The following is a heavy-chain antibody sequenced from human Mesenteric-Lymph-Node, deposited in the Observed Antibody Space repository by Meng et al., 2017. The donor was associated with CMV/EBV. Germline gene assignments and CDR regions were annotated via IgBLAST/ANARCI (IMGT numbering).Heavy chain of an antibody. D-gene: IGHD2-21*02. Sequence: SVKVSCKASGGTFSSITITWLRQAPGQGLEWVGRSAPSLGIRNYAQKFEGRLTMTADRSTTTAYMELSSLRSDDTAVYYCARGKGFGDDGYRGSNWFDPWGQGSLVTVSS. CDR1: GGTFSSIT. J-gene: IGHJ5*02. CDR2: SAPSLGIR. CDR3: ARGKGFGDDGYRGSNWFDP. V-gene: IGHV1-69*02.